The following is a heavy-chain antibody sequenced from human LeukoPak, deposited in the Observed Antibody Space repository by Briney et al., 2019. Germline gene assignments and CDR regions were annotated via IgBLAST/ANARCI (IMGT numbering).Heavy chain of an antibody. D-gene: IGHD3-16*01. CDR2: IYYSGST. J-gene: IGHJ4*02. CDR1: GGSISSSSYY. V-gene: IGHV4-39*01. Sequence: PSETLSLTCTVSGGSISSSSYYWGWIRQPPGKGLEWIGSIYYSGSTYYNPSLKSRVTISVDTSKNQFSLKLSSVTAADTAVYYCARRDYVWGSPGTPFDYWGQGTLVTVSS. CDR3: ARRDYVWGSPGTPFDY.